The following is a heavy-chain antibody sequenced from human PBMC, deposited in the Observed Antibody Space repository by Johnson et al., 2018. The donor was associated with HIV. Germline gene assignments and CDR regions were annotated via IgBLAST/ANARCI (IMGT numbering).Heavy chain of an antibody. CDR3: AKDRAIAVDDGLDI. J-gene: IGHJ3*02. CDR1: GFTVSRNY. D-gene: IGHD6-19*01. Sequence: VQLVESGGGVVQPGGSLRLACAASGFTVSRNYMSWVRQAPGKGLEWVSVIYSGGSTYYADSVKGRFTLSRDNAKNSLYLQMDSLRVEDTALYYCAKDRAIAVDDGLDIWGPGTVVTVSS. CDR2: IYSGGST. V-gene: IGHV3-66*01.